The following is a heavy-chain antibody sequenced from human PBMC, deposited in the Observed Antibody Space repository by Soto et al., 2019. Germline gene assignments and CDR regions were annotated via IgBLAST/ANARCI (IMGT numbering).Heavy chain of an antibody. Sequence: AASVKVSCKASGYTFTNSDINWVRQAPGQGLEWMGWMNPDSGHAAYAQKFQGRVTLTTSTSTSTVYMEMRSLGSEDTAVYYCARRGNSSAGICYYGLDNWGQGPLVTVSS. J-gene: IGHJ4*02. CDR3: ARRGNSSAGICYYGLDN. V-gene: IGHV1-8*01. D-gene: IGHD2-15*01. CDR1: GYTFTNSD. CDR2: MNPDSGHA.